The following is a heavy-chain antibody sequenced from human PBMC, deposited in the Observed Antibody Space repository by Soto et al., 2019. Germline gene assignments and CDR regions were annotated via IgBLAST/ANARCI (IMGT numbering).Heavy chain of an antibody. V-gene: IGHV1-46*01. CDR1: GYTFTSYD. D-gene: IGHD6-13*01. J-gene: IGHJ4*02. Sequence: QVQLVQSGAEVKKPGASVKVSCKASGYTFTSYDMHGVRKAPGQGLEWMEIINPSGGSTRYAQKFQGRVTMPRDTSTSTVYMALSRLRSEDTAVYYCAREGYSSSWYGVESEYWGQGTLVTVSS. CDR3: AREGYSSSWYGVESEY. CDR2: INPSGGST.